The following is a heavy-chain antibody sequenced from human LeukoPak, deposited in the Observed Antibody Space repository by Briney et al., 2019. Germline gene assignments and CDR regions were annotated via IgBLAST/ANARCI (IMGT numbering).Heavy chain of an antibody. Sequence: GGSLRLSCAASGFTFDDYGMSWVRQAPGKGLEWVSGINWNGGSTGYADSVKGRFTISRDNAKNSLYLQMNSLRAEDTALYYCATVADYGGNSGSRDAFDIWGQGTMVTVSS. CDR2: INWNGGST. J-gene: IGHJ3*02. CDR1: GFTFDDYG. V-gene: IGHV3-20*04. CDR3: ATVADYGGNSGSRDAFDI. D-gene: IGHD4-23*01.